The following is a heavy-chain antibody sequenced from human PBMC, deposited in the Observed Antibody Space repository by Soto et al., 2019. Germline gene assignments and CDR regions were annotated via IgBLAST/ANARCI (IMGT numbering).Heavy chain of an antibody. V-gene: IGHV1-18*01. D-gene: IGHD1-26*01. CDR3: ARDRGSYALDY. CDR2: ISAYNGNT. J-gene: IGHJ4*02. CDR1: GYPFTSYG. Sequence: QVQLVQSGAEVKKPGASVKVSCKASGYPFTSYGISWVRQAPGQGLEWMGWISAYNGNTNYAQKHQGTVTMTTDTSTRTASMELRSLRSDDTAVYYCARDRGSYALDYWGQGTLVTVSS.